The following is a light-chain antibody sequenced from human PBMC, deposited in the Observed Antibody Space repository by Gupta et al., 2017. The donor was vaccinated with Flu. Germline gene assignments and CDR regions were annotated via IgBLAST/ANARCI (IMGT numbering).Light chain of an antibody. CDR1: SFNIEINY. CDR3: GTWDDSLSAMI. Sequence: VTISCSGSSFNIEINYVSWYQQFPGTAPKLLIFDNHKRPSGIPDRFSASKSGTSATLGITGLQTGDEATYYCGTWDDSLSAMIFGGGTKLTVL. V-gene: IGLV1-51*01. CDR2: DNH. J-gene: IGLJ2*01.